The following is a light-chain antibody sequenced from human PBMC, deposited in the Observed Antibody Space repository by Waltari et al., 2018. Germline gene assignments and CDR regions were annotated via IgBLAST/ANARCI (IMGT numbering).Light chain of an antibody. V-gene: IGLV3-25*03. CDR1: ALPKQY. CDR2: KDR. CDR3: QSADSSGTYNV. J-gene: IGLJ6*01. Sequence: SYELTQPPSVSVSPGQTARITCSGDALPKQYAYWYQQKPGQAPVLVIYKDRERPSGIPERFAGSSSGTTVTLTSSGVHAEDEADYYCQSADSSGTYNVFGSGTKVTVL.